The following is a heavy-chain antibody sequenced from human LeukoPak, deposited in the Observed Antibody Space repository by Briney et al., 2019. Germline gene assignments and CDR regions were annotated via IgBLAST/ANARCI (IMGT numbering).Heavy chain of an antibody. V-gene: IGHV4-30-2*01. CDR3: ARRCSGGSCYFDY. CDR2: IYHSGST. Sequence: SETLSLTCAVSGGSISSGGYSWSWIRQPPGKGLEWIGYIYHSGSTYYNPSLKSRVTISVDRSKNQFSLKLSSVTAADTAVYYCARRCSGGSCYFDYWGQGTLVTVSS. J-gene: IGHJ4*02. CDR1: GGSISSGGYS. D-gene: IGHD2-15*01.